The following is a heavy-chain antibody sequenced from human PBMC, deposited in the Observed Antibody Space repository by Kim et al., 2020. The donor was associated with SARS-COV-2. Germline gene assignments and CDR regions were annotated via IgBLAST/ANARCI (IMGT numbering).Heavy chain of an antibody. CDR3: AREAAAGKVGAYWYFDL. J-gene: IGHJ2*01. CDR2: TYYRSKWYN. D-gene: IGHD6-13*01. Sequence: SQTLSLTCAISGDSVSSNSAAWNWIRQSPSRGLEWLGRTYYRSKWYNDYAVSVKSRITINPDTSKNQFSLQLNSVTPEDTAVYYCAREAAAGKVGAYWYFDLWGRGTLVTVSS. V-gene: IGHV6-1*01. CDR1: GDSVSSNSAA.